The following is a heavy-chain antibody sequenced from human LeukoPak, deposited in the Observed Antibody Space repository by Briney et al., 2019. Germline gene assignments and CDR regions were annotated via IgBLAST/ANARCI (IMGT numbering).Heavy chain of an antibody. CDR3: ARVRDGDYAWDY. V-gene: IGHV4-39*07. D-gene: IGHD4-17*01. CDR1: GGPISRSSYY. CDR2: IYYSGST. Sequence: SETLSLTCTVSGGPISRSSYYWGWIRQPPGKGLEWIGSIYYSGSTYYNPSLKSRVTISVDTSKNQFSLKLSSVTAADTAVYYCARVRDGDYAWDYWGQGTLVTVSS. J-gene: IGHJ4*02.